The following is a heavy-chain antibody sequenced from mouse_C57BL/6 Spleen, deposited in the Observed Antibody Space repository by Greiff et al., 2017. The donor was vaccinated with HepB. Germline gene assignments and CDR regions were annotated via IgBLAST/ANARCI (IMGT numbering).Heavy chain of an antibody. D-gene: IGHD3-2*02. CDR3: ARGRGAAQADGCAY. CDR1: GYTFTDHT. V-gene: IGHV1-78*01. J-gene: IGHJ3*01. CDR2: IYPRDGST. Sequence: VQLQQSDAELVKPGASVKISCKVSGYTFTDHTIHWMMQRPEQGLEWIGYIYPRDGSTKYNEKFKGKATLTADESSSTAYMQLNSLTSEDSAVYFGARGRGAAQADGCAYWGQGTLVTVSA.